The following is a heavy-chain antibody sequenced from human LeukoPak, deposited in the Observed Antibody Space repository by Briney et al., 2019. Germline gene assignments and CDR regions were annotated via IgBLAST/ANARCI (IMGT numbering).Heavy chain of an antibody. D-gene: IGHD3-22*01. CDR3: ARDKYYDTSASYYFDY. J-gene: IGHJ4*02. V-gene: IGHV6-1*01. CDR1: GDSVSSNSDA. Sequence: SHTLSLTCAISGDSVSSNSDAGNWIRQSPSRGLEWLGRTYYRSKWYNDYAVSVRSRITIKPDTSKSQFSLQLNSVTPEDTAVYYCARDKYYDTSASYYFDYWGQGTPVTVSS. CDR2: TYYRSKWYN.